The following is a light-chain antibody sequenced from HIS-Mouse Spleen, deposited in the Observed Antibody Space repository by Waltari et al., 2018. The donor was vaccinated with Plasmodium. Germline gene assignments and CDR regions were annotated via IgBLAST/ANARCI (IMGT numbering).Light chain of an antibody. J-gene: IGLJ2*01. V-gene: IGLV3-9*01. Sequence: SYELTQPLSVSVALGQTARTTCGGNNIGSQNVHLYQQKPGQAPVLVIYRDSNRPSGIPERFSGSNSGNTATLTISRAQAGDEADYYCQVWDSSTVVFGGGTKLTVL. CDR1: NIGSQN. CDR2: RDS. CDR3: QVWDSSTVV.